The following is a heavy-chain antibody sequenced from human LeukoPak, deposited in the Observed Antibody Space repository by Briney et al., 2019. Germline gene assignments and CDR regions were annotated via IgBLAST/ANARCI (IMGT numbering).Heavy chain of an antibody. V-gene: IGHV3-21*01. CDR3: ARGMYCSGGSCYGEYFQH. CDR2: ISSSSSYI. CDR1: GFTSSSYS. D-gene: IGHD2-15*01. J-gene: IGHJ1*01. Sequence: GGSLRLSCAASGFTSSSYSMNWVRQAPGKGLEWVSSISSSSSYIYYADSVKGRFTISRDNAKNSLYLQMNSLRAEDTAVYYCARGMYCSGGSCYGEYFQHWGQGTLVTVSS.